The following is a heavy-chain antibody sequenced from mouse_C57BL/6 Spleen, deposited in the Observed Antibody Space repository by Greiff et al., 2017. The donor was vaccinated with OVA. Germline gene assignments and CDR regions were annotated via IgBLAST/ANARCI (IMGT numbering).Heavy chain of an antibody. CDR2: ISSGSSTI. D-gene: IGHD2-4*01. CDR1: GFTFSDYG. J-gene: IGHJ1*03. Sequence: EVQGVESGGGLVKPGGSLKLSCAASGFTFSDYGMHWVRQAPEKGLEWVAYISSGSSTIYYADTVKGRFTISRDNAKNTLFLQMTSLRSEDTAMYYCARPLYDYDFNWYFDVWGTGTTVTVSS. CDR3: ARPLYDYDFNWYFDV. V-gene: IGHV5-17*01.